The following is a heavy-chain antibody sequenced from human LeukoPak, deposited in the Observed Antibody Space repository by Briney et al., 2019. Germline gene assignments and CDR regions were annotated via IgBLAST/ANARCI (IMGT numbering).Heavy chain of an antibody. D-gene: IGHD2-8*01. CDR2: IYTSGST. CDR3: ARDSNGYCTNGVCYRAIDY. CDR1: GGSISSYY. V-gene: IGHV4-4*07. Sequence: SETLSLTCTVSGGSISSYYWSWIRQPAGKGLEWIGRIYTSGSTNYNPSLKSRVTMSVGTSKNQFSLKLSSVTAADTAVYYCARDSNGYCTNGVCYRAIDYWGQGTLVTVSS. J-gene: IGHJ4*02.